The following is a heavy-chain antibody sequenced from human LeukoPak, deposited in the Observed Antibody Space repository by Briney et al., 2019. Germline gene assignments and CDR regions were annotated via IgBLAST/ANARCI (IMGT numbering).Heavy chain of an antibody. V-gene: IGHV3-53*01. Sequence: GGSLRLSCEGSGFTFSNYWMTWVRQAPGKGLEWVSVIYSGGSTYYADSVKGRFTISRDNSKNTLYLQMNSLRAEDTAVYYCAGEQGAAGRGYWGQGTLVTVSS. CDR1: GFTFSNYW. CDR3: AGEQGAAGRGY. D-gene: IGHD6-13*01. J-gene: IGHJ4*02. CDR2: IYSGGST.